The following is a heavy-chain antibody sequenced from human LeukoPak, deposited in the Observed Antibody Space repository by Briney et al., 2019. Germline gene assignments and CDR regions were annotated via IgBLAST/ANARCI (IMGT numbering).Heavy chain of an antibody. CDR2: INPNSGGT. D-gene: IGHD2-21*01. V-gene: IGHV1-2*02. CDR1: GYTFTGYY. J-gene: IGHJ4*02. CDR3: ASSHLYCGGECYPDY. Sequence: GASVKVSCKASGYTFTGYYMHWVRQAPGQRLEWMGWINPNSGGTNYAQKFQGRVTMTRDTSISTAYMELSRLRSDDTAVYYCASSHLYCGGECYPDYWGEGTLVTVSS.